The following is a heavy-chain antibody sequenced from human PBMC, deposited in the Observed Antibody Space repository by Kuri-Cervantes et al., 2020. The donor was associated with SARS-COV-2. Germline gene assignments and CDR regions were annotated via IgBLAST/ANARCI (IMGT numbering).Heavy chain of an antibody. J-gene: IGHJ4*02. Sequence: SETLSLTCTVSGDSLSSDDYYWAWIRQSPGKGLEWIAYIHYSGGTNYNPSLKSRVSMSVATSKNQFSLKMTSVTAADSAVYYCARFPSSSWYHFDYWGQGTLVTVSS. CDR1: GDSLSSDDYY. CDR2: IHYSGGT. CDR3: ARFPSSSWYHFDY. D-gene: IGHD6-13*01. V-gene: IGHV4-30-4*01.